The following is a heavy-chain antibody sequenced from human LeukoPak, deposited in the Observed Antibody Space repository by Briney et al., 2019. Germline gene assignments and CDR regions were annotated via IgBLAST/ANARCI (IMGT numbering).Heavy chain of an antibody. CDR2: IYYSGST. CDR1: GGSFSGYY. CDR3: ARPDGENVFDY. D-gene: IGHD4-17*01. V-gene: IGHV4-59*08. Sequence: SETLSLTCAVYGGSFSGYYWSWIRQPPGKGLEWIGYIYYSGSTNYNPSLKSRVTISVDTSKNQFSLKLSSVTAADTAVYYCARPDGENVFDYWGQGTLVTVSS. J-gene: IGHJ4*02.